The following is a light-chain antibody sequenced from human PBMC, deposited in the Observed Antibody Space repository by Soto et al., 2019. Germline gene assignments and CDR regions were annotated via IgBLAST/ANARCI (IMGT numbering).Light chain of an antibody. Sequence: EIVLTHSPCTLSLSPVERVTLSCSASQRVYSNYLAWYQQKPGQAPRLLIYGASSRATGIPDRFSGSGSGTDFTLTISSLQSEDFAVYYCQQYDNWPPYTFGQGTKVDIK. CDR2: GAS. CDR3: QQYDNWPPYT. V-gene: IGKV3-20*01. CDR1: QRVYSNY. J-gene: IGKJ2*01.